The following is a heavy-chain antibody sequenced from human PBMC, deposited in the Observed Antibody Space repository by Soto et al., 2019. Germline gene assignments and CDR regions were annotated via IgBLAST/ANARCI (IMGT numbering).Heavy chain of an antibody. CDR1: GFTFSTYA. D-gene: IGHD6-19*01. CDR3: ARAGISGWYMD. J-gene: IGHJ4*02. V-gene: IGHV3-64*01. CDR2: LTSNGGNT. Sequence: EVQLVESGGGLVQPGGSLRLSCAASGFTFSTYAMHWVRQAPGKGLEYVSALTSNGGNTYYANSVKGRFTISRDNSKNTLYLQMGSLRPEDMAVYYCARAGISGWYMDWGQGTLVTVSS.